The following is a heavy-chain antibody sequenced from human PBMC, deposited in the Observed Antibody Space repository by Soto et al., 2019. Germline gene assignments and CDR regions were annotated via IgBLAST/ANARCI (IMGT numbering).Heavy chain of an antibody. CDR3: VNMMIARGAFDF. J-gene: IGHJ4*02. V-gene: IGHV3-64D*06. Sequence: PWGSLRLSCSASGFAFSSYAMHWVLQTPGKGLEYVSAISPQGGSTYYADSVKGRFTISRDDSKNTVYLQMSSLRPDDTAVYYCVNMMIARGAFDFWGQGTLVTVSS. CDR2: ISPQGGST. D-gene: IGHD2-21*01. CDR1: GFAFSSYA.